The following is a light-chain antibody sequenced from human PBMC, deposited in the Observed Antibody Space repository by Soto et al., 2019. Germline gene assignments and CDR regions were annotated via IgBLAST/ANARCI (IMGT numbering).Light chain of an antibody. V-gene: IGLV7-43*01. J-gene: IGLJ3*02. CDR2: STS. CDR3: LLFYGGAWV. Sequence: QAVVTQEPSLTVSPGGTVTLTCASSSGAVTSGYYPNWFQQKPGQAPRILIYSTSNKHSWAPPRFSGSLLGGKAALTLSGVQPEDEAEYYCLLFYGGAWVFGGGTKLTVL. CDR1: SGAVTSGYY.